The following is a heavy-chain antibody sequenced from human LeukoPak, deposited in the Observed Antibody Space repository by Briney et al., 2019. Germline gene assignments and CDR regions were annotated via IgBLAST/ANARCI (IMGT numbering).Heavy chain of an antibody. CDR2: IYYSGST. CDR3: ARGMGATDY. Sequence: SETLSLTCTVSGGSISSSSYYWGWIRQPPGKGLEWIGSIYYSGSTYYNPSLKSRVTISVDTSKNQFSLKLSSVTAADTAVYYCARGMGATDYWGQGTLVTVSS. D-gene: IGHD1-26*01. J-gene: IGHJ4*02. CDR1: GGSISSSSYY. V-gene: IGHV4-39*01.